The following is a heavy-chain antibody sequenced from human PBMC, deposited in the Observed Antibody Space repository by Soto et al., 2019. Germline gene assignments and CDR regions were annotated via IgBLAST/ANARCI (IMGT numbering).Heavy chain of an antibody. J-gene: IGHJ1*01. D-gene: IGHD3-3*02. CDR2: TYYRSKWYN. CDR1: GDSVFSNSAA. V-gene: IGHV6-1*01. Sequence: SETLSLTCAISGDSVFSNSAAWNWIRQSPSRGLEWLGRTYYRSKWYNDYAGSVRSRITINPDTSKNQFSLHLNSVTPEDTAVYYCARDLSGFFQHWGLGTLVTVSS. CDR3: ARDLSGFFQH.